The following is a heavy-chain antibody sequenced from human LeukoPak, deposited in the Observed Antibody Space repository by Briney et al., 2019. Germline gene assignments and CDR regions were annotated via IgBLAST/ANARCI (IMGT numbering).Heavy chain of an antibody. D-gene: IGHD3-16*01. Sequence: GGSLRLSCATSGFTFNNYAMTWVRQASGKGLEWVSGISNSGGTTYYADSVKGRFTISRDNSKNTLSLQMNSLRAEDTAVYYCAKIRNRITFFDAFDIWGRGTMVTVSS. CDR1: GFTFNNYA. CDR3: AKIRNRITFFDAFDI. V-gene: IGHV3-23*01. J-gene: IGHJ3*02. CDR2: ISNSGGTT.